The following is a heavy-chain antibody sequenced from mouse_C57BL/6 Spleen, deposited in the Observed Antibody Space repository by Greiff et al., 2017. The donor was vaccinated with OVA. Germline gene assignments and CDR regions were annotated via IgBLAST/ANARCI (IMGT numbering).Heavy chain of an antibody. Sequence: QVQLKQSGPELVKPGASVKISCKASGYAFSSSWMNWVKQRPGKGLEWIGRIYPGDGDTNYNGKFKGKATLTADKSSSTAYMQLSSLTSEDSAVYFCARDWDLYFDYWGQGTTLTVSS. D-gene: IGHD4-1*01. J-gene: IGHJ2*01. CDR3: ARDWDLYFDY. V-gene: IGHV1-82*01. CDR1: GYAFSSSW. CDR2: IYPGDGDT.